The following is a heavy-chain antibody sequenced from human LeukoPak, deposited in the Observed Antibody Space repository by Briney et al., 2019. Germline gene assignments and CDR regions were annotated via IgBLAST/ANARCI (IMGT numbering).Heavy chain of an antibody. CDR2: ISNSEVSSITESGDGT. V-gene: IGHV3-21*01. J-gene: IGHJ4*02. CDR1: GFTFSSYS. Sequence: GGSLRLSCAASGFTFSSYSMNWVRQAPGKGLEWVSAISNSEVSSITESGDGTYHADSVKGRFTISRDNAKNTLYLQMNSLRAEDTAVYYCARALGLAREYYFDYWGQGTLVTVSS. CDR3: ARALGLAREYYFDY. D-gene: IGHD3-10*01.